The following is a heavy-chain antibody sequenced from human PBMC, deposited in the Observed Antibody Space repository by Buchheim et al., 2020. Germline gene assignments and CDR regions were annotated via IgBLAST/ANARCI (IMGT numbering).Heavy chain of an antibody. CDR1: GYSFTSYW. CDR2: IDPSDSYT. CDR3: ASTSPSGIAAAGTSPVVDY. Sequence: EVQLVQSGAEVKKPGESLRISCKGSGYSFTSYWISWVRQMPGKGLEWMGRIDPSDSYTNYSPSFQGHVTISADKSISTAYPQWSSLKASDTAMYYCASTSPSGIAAAGTSPVVDYWGQGTL. V-gene: IGHV5-10-1*03. J-gene: IGHJ4*02. D-gene: IGHD6-13*01.